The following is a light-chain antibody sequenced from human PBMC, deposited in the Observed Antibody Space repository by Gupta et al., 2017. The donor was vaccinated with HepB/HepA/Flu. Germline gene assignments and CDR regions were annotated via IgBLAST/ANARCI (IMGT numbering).Light chain of an antibody. CDR1: SSDVGNYNL. Sequence: HSALTQPAYVYGSPAQSLAISFTGTSSDVGNYNLVSWYQQHPGKAPKLIIYDVSARPSGVSNRFSGSKSGNTASLTISGLQADDEADYYCCSYADSGSSIFGGGTKLTVL. J-gene: IGLJ2*01. V-gene: IGLV2-23*02. CDR3: CSYADSGSSI. CDR2: DVS.